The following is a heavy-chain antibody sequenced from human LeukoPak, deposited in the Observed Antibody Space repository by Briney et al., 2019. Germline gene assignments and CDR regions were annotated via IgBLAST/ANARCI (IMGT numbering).Heavy chain of an antibody. V-gene: IGHV3-49*04. Sequence: GRSLRLSCTASGFTFGDYAMNWVRQAPGKGLEWVGFIRSKAYGGTTEYAASVKGRFTISRDDSKSIAYLQMNSLKTEDTAVYYCTRDGPCGVDCYLSYWGQGTLVTVSS. D-gene: IGHD2-21*02. J-gene: IGHJ4*02. CDR3: TRDGPCGVDCYLSY. CDR2: IRSKAYGGTT. CDR1: GFTFGDYA.